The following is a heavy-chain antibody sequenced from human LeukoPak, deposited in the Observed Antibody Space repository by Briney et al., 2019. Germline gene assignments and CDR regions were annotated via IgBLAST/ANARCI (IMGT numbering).Heavy chain of an antibody. CDR2: IYKDDSP. J-gene: IGHJ4*02. D-gene: IGHD3-22*01. Sequence: GGSLRLSCAASGFIVSESYMAWVRQAPGKGLVWVSVIYKDDSPHYADSAKGRFTISRDSSKNALYLQMNSLRAEDTAVYYCATRYFYIGSRYYYGYFFDYWGQGTLVTVSS. CDR1: GFIVSESY. V-gene: IGHV3-53*01. CDR3: ATRYFYIGSRYYYGYFFDY.